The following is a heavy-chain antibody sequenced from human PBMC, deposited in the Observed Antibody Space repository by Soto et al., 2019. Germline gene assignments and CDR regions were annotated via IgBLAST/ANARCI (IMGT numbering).Heavy chain of an antibody. CDR3: AGARTTVTTRTPLDV. V-gene: IGHV1-3*01. J-gene: IGHJ6*02. CDR2: INAGNGKT. CDR1: GYTFTNYA. Sequence: GASVKVSCKTSGYTFTNYAMYWLRQAPGQRPEWMGWINAGNGKTKYSQKFQGRVTITRDTSASMVYMELSSLRSEDTAVYYCAGARTTVTTRTPLDVWGQGTTVTVSS. D-gene: IGHD4-17*01.